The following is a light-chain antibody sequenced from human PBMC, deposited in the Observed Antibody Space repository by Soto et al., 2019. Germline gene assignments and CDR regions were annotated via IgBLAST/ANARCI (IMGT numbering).Light chain of an antibody. CDR2: CXS. J-gene: IGKJ4*02. V-gene: IGKV3-20*01. CDR3: QQYGRAPRT. CDR1: QRVGSY. Sequence: VVLTQSPATPPVSPGVRVNLSCRASQRVGSYLAWYQQEPGQAPRLRIACXSSRATGSPDRLSGSGSVTDFTLTISRLDPYDFAVYYFQQYGRAPRTFGGGTKVDIK.